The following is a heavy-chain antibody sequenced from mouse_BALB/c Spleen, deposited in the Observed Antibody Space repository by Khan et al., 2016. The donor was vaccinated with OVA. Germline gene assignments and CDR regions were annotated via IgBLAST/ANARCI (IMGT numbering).Heavy chain of an antibody. CDR1: GYSITSNYA. Sequence: EVQLVESGPGLVKPSQSLSLTCTVTGYSITSNYAWNWIRQLPGNKLEWMGYISYSGSTSYNPSLKSRISITRDTSKNQFFLQLNSGTTEDAATYYCARGNYYGYAMDYWGQGTSVTVSS. CDR2: ISYSGST. V-gene: IGHV3-2*02. J-gene: IGHJ4*01. CDR3: ARGNYYGYAMDY. D-gene: IGHD1-1*01.